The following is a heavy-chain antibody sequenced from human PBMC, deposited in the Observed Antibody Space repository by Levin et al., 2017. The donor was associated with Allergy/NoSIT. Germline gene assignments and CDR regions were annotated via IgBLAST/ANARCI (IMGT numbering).Heavy chain of an antibody. V-gene: IGHV1-2*02. Sequence: ASVKVSCKASGYTFTGYYMHWVRQAPGQGLEWMGWINPNSGGTNYAQKFQGRVTMTRDTSISTAYMELSRLRSDDTAVYYCARGSMLWFGESNDAFDIWGQGTMVTVSS. CDR2: INPNSGGT. CDR3: ARGSMLWFGESNDAFDI. D-gene: IGHD3-10*01. CDR1: GYTFTGYY. J-gene: IGHJ3*02.